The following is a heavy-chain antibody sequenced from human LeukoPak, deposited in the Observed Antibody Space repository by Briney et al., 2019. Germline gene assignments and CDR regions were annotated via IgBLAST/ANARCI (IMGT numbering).Heavy chain of an antibody. D-gene: IGHD4-17*01. Sequence: GGSLRLSCAASGFTFSSYGMHWVRQAPGKGLEWVAVISYDGSNKYYADSVKGRFTISRDDAKNSLYLQMNSLRDEDTAVYYCARDRDYAFDSWGQGTLVTVSS. J-gene: IGHJ4*02. CDR1: GFTFSSYG. CDR3: ARDRDYAFDS. CDR2: ISYDGSNK. V-gene: IGHV3-30*03.